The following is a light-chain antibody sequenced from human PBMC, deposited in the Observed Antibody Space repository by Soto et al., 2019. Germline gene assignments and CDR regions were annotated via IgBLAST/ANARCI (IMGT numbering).Light chain of an antibody. CDR3: QQLNSYL. Sequence: DIQLTQSPSFLSASVGDRVTITCRASQGISSYLAWYQQKPGKAPKLLIYAASTLQSGVPSRSSGSGSGTEFTLTISSLQPEDFATYYCQQLNSYLFGPGTKLDIK. CDR1: QGISSY. CDR2: AAS. J-gene: IGKJ3*01. V-gene: IGKV1-9*01.